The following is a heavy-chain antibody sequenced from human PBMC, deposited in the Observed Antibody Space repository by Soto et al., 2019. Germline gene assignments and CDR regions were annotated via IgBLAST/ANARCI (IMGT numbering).Heavy chain of an antibody. V-gene: IGHV1-18*01. CDR2: ISAYDGKT. D-gene: IGHD3-3*01. Sequence: ASVKVSCKASGYTFTTYGINWVRQAPGQGLELMGWISAYDGKTTYAEKFQGRVTLTTDTSTSTAYMELRSLRSDDTAIYYCARDPHEFWTSYWFDPWGQGTPVTVSS. CDR1: GYTFTTYG. CDR3: ARDPHEFWTSYWFDP. J-gene: IGHJ5*02.